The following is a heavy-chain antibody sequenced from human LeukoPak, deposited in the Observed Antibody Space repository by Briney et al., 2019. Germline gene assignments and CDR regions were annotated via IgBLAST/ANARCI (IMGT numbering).Heavy chain of an antibody. CDR2: INPSGGST. D-gene: IGHD4-23*01. Sequence: ASVKVSCKASGYTFTSYYMHWVRQAPGQGLEWMGIINPSGGSTSYAQKFQGRVTMTRDTSTSTVYMELSSLRSEDTAVYYCARIPGVVYGGNSVSYYFDYWGQGTLVTVSS. J-gene: IGHJ4*02. V-gene: IGHV1-46*01. CDR3: ARIPGVVYGGNSVSYYFDY. CDR1: GYTFTSYY.